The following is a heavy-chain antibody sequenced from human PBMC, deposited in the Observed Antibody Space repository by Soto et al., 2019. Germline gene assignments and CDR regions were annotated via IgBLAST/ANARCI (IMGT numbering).Heavy chain of an antibody. CDR1: GGSISSYY. CDR3: ARDMRYSHGMDV. CDR2: IYTSGST. D-gene: IGHD6-13*01. Sequence: QVQLQESGPGLVKPSETLSLTCTVSGGSISSYYWSWIRQPAGKGLEWIGRIYTSGSTNNNPSLMSRFTMSVDTSKLQFALKLSSGTAADTAVYYCARDMRYSHGMDVWGQGTTVTVSS. J-gene: IGHJ6*02. V-gene: IGHV4-4*07.